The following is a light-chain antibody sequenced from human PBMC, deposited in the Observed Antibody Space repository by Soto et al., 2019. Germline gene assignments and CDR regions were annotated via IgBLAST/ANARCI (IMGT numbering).Light chain of an antibody. V-gene: IGKV2-28*01. CDR1: QSLLHSNGYNY. J-gene: IGKJ1*01. Sequence: DIVMTQSPLSLPVTPGEPASISCRSSQSLLHSNGYNYLDWYLQKPGQSPQLLIYLGSNRASGVPDRFSGSGSGTDFTLKISRVEAEDVGVYYCMQALQTPVAFGQGTQVAIK. CDR2: LGS. CDR3: MQALQTPVA.